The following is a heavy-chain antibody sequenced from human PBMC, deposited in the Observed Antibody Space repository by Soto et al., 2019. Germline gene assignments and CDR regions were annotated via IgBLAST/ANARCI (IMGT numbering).Heavy chain of an antibody. CDR3: AREGVWYYYDSSGYYSYNWFDT. Sequence: GGSLRLSCAASGFTFSSYAMHWVRQAPGKGLEWVAVISYDGSNKYYADSVKGRFTISRDNSKNTLYLQMNSLRAEDTAVYYCAREGVWYYYDSSGYYSYNWFDTWGQGTLV. D-gene: IGHD3-22*01. CDR2: ISYDGSNK. CDR1: GFTFSSYA. J-gene: IGHJ5*02. V-gene: IGHV3-30-3*01.